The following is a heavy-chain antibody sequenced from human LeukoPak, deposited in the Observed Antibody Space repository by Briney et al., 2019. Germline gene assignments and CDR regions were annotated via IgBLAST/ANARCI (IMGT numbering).Heavy chain of an antibody. CDR3: ATSSATGNQ. J-gene: IGHJ4*02. CDR2: ISSSSSYI. Sequence: GGSLRLSCAASGFTFSNYNMNWVRQAPGRGLEWVSSISSSSSYIYYADSVKGRFTISRDNAKNSLYLQINSLRAEDTAVYYCATSSATGNQWGQGTLVTVSS. CDR1: GFTFSNYN. V-gene: IGHV3-21*01. D-gene: IGHD6-13*01.